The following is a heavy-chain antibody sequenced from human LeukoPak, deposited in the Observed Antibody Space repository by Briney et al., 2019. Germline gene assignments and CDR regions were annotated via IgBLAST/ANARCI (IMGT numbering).Heavy chain of an antibody. J-gene: IGHJ4*02. D-gene: IGHD5-18*01. CDR1: GFTFSSYS. V-gene: IGHV3-48*01. CDR2: ISSSSSTI. Sequence: EAGGSLRLSCAASGFTFSSYSMNWVRQAPGKGLEWVSYISSSSSTIYYADSVKGRFTISRDNAKNSLYLQMNSLRAEDTALYYCARVGYSYGVYYFDYWGQGTLVTVSS. CDR3: ARVGYSYGVYYFDY.